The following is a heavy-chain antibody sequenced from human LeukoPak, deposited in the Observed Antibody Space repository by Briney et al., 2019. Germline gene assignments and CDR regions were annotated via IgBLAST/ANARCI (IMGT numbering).Heavy chain of an antibody. J-gene: IGHJ4*02. Sequence: ASVKVSCKASGQTFTRYYMHWARQAPGQGLEWMGWINPNSGGTNYAQKFQGRVTMTRDTSISTAYVELSRLRSDDTAVYYCARPSSSFYYWGQGTLVTVSS. CDR3: ARPSSSFYY. V-gene: IGHV1-2*02. CDR2: INPNSGGT. CDR1: GQTFTRYY. D-gene: IGHD6-6*01.